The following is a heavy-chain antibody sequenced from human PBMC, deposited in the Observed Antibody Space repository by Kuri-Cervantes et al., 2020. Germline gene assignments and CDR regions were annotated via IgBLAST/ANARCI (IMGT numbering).Heavy chain of an antibody. D-gene: IGHD2-2*01. V-gene: IGHV4-4*02. CDR1: GGSISSSNW. CDR2: IYYSGST. Sequence: SETLSLTCAVSGGSISSSNWWSWVRQPPGKGLEWIGYIYYSGSTYYNPSLKSRVTISVDTSKNQFSLKLSSVTAADTAVYYCAGVPAAIRAGGWFDPWGQGTLVTVSS. J-gene: IGHJ5*02. CDR3: AGVPAAIRAGGWFDP.